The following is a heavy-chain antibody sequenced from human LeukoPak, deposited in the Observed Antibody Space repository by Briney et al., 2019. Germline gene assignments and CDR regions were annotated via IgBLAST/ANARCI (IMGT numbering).Heavy chain of an antibody. V-gene: IGHV3-48*01. CDR1: GFTFSSYS. D-gene: IGHD1-26*01. CDR3: ARAYSGSYFFDY. CDR2: ISSSSSNI. Sequence: GGSLRLYCAASGFTFSSYSMNWVRQAPGKGLEWVSYISSSSSNIYYADSVKGRFTISRDNAKNSLYLQMNSLRAEDTAVYYCARAYSGSYFFDYWGQGTLVTVSS. J-gene: IGHJ4*02.